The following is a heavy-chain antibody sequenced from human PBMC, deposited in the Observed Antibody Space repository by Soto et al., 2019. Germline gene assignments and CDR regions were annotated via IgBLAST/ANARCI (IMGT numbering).Heavy chain of an antibody. Sequence: QVELIESGGGVVQPGGSLKLSCAASGFTFTKYAMNWVRQAPGKGPEWVAVISFDETKRYYADSVNGRFTISRDNSKNTLYLQMNSLRAEDTALYYCARDHCSGGSCYFPYWGQGTLVTVSS. CDR2: ISFDETKR. V-gene: IGHV3-30-3*01. J-gene: IGHJ4*02. CDR3: ARDHCSGGSCYFPY. D-gene: IGHD2-15*01. CDR1: GFTFTKYA.